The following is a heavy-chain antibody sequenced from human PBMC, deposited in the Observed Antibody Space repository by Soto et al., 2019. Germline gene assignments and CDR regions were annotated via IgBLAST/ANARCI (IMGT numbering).Heavy chain of an antibody. D-gene: IGHD3-10*01. CDR3: SRVDPGETSPFDY. CDR1: GYTFPSYG. Sequence: GASVKVSCKASGYTFPSYGISWVRHAPGQGLEWMGWINPFDGSRMFAQSFQGRVTMTRDTSTSTVYMEVSSLRSEDTAVYYCSRVDPGETSPFDYWGQGTLVTVSS. CDR2: INPFDGSR. V-gene: IGHV1-18*01. J-gene: IGHJ4*02.